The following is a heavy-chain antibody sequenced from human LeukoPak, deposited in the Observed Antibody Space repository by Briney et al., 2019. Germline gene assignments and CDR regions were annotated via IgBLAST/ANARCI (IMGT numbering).Heavy chain of an antibody. J-gene: IGHJ4*02. D-gene: IGHD3-22*01. CDR2: IYYSGST. Sequence: PSETLSLTCTVSGGSISSGDYYWSWIRQPPGKGLEWIGYIYYSGSTYYNPSLKSRVTISVDTSKNQFSLKLSSVTAADTAVYYCARAGDSSGYFADFDYWGQETLVTVSS. CDR1: GGSISSGDYY. V-gene: IGHV4-30-4*01. CDR3: ARAGDSSGYFADFDY.